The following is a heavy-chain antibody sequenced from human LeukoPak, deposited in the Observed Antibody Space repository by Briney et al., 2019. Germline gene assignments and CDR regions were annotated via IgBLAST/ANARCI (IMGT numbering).Heavy chain of an antibody. J-gene: IGHJ4*02. CDR3: ARRQGCSSTSCPPDY. CDR1: GYSFNTYW. V-gene: IGHV5-51*01. D-gene: IGHD2-2*01. CDR2: IYPGDSDT. Sequence: GESLKIFCRGSGYSFNTYWIGWVRQMPGKGLGWMGVIYPGDSDTRYSPSFQGQVTMSADKSINTAYLQWSSLKASDTAMYYCARRQGCSSTSCPPDYWGQGTLVTVSS.